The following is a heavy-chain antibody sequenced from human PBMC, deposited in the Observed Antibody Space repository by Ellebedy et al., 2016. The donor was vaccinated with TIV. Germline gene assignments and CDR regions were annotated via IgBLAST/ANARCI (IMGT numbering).Heavy chain of an antibody. D-gene: IGHD2/OR15-2a*01. V-gene: IGHV4-31*03. CDR1: GGSISSGTYY. Sequence: LRLSXTVSGGSISSGTYYWSWIRQHPGKGLEWIGNIYFSGTTYYNPSLKSRVTISVDTSKNQFSLTLSSVTAADTAVYYCARSRCDYFPDYWGQGTLVTVSS. CDR2: IYFSGTT. CDR3: ARSRCDYFPDY. J-gene: IGHJ4*02.